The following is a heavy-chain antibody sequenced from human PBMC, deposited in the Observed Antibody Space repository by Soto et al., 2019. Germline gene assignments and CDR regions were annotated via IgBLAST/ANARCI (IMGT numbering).Heavy chain of an antibody. D-gene: IGHD3-22*01. V-gene: IGHV1-46*04. CDR2: INPGGGST. CDR1: GYTFTSYY. Sequence: QVQLVQSGAEVKKPGASVNVSCQASGYTFTSYYMHWVRQAPGQGLEWMGIINPGGGSTSYAQKLQGRVTMTMDTSTNSVYLELSSLRSEDTAVYYCARDRFSVYYFDFYYAMDVWGQGTTVTVSS. J-gene: IGHJ6*02. CDR3: ARDRFSVYYFDFYYAMDV.